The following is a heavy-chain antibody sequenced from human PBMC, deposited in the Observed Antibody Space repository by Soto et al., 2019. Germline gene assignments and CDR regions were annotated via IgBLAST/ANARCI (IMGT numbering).Heavy chain of an antibody. D-gene: IGHD6-25*01. CDR2: VKHSGTT. CDR1: GESFSDYY. V-gene: IGHV4-34*01. CDR3: ARAGVAAPPDY. J-gene: IGHJ4*02. Sequence: QVQLQQWGAGLLKPSETLSLTCADYGESFSDYYWSWIRQPPGKGLEWVGEVKHSGTTNYNPSLKSGSTMSVDKSKNQFSLTLSSVSAADTAVYSCARAGVAAPPDYWGQGPLVTVSS.